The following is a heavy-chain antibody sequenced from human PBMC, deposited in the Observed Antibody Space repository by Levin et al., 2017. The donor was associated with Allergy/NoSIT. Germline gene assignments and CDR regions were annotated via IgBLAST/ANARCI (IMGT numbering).Heavy chain of an antibody. CDR1: GFTFSSYG. V-gene: IGHV3-30*03. D-gene: IGHD1-26*01. Sequence: QAGGSLRLSCAASGFTFSSYGMHWVRQAPGKGLEWVAVISYDGSNKYYADSVKGRFTISRDNSKNTLYLQMNSLRAEDTAVYYCAIPLVGATSDYYYYGMDVWGQGTTVTVSS. J-gene: IGHJ6*02. CDR2: ISYDGSNK. CDR3: AIPLVGATSDYYYYGMDV.